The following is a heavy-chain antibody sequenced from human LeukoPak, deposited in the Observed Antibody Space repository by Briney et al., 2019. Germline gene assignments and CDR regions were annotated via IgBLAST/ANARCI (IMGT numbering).Heavy chain of an antibody. CDR3: AKGIWFGELFGGFDY. CDR2: ISGSGGST. D-gene: IGHD3-10*01. Sequence: GGSLRLSCAASGFTFSSYAMRWVRQAPGKGLEWVAAISGSGGSTYYADSVKGRFTISRDNSKNTLYLQMDSLRAEDTAVYYCAKGIWFGELFGGFDYWGQGTLVTVSS. CDR1: GFTFSSYA. V-gene: IGHV3-23*01. J-gene: IGHJ4*02.